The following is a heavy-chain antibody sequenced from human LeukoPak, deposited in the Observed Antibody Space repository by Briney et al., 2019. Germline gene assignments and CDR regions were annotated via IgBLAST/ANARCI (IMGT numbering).Heavy chain of an antibody. J-gene: IGHJ4*02. CDR1: GFTFSSYW. D-gene: IGHD6-13*01. CDR3: AIIPRAAAGPSARSPFHY. Sequence: TGGSLRLSCEVSGFTFSSYWMNWVRQAPGKGLEWVANIKQDGSDKYYVDSVKGRFTISRDNAKNSLYLQVNSLRAEDTAVYYCAIIPRAAAGPSARSPFHYWGQGTLVTVSS. V-gene: IGHV3-7*01. CDR2: IKQDGSDK.